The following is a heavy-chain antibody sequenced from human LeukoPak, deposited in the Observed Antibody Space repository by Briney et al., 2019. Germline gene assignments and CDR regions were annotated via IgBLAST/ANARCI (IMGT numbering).Heavy chain of an antibody. CDR2: ITSSGRYI. Sequence: GGSLRLSCAASGFTFSSYSMNWVRQAPGKGLEWVSSITSSGRYIYYADSVKGRFTISRDNSENSLYLQMNSLRAEDTAVYYCAELGITMIGGVWGKGTTVTISS. J-gene: IGHJ6*04. CDR3: AELGITMIGGV. D-gene: IGHD3-10*02. CDR1: GFTFSSYS. V-gene: IGHV3-21*01.